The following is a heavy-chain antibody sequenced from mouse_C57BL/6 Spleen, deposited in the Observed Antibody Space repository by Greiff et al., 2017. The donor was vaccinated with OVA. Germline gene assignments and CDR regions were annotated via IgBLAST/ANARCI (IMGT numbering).Heavy chain of an antibody. D-gene: IGHD2-4*01. J-gene: IGHJ2*01. CDR1: GYTFTSYW. V-gene: IGHV1-53*01. CDR2: INPSNGGT. CDR3: ARDMGDYDMYFDY. Sequence: QVQLQQPGTELVKPGASVKLSCKASGYTFTSYWMHWVKQRPGQGLEWIGNINPSNGGTNYNEKFKSKATLTVDKSSSTAYMQLSSRTSEDSAVYYCARDMGDYDMYFDYWGQGTTLTVAS.